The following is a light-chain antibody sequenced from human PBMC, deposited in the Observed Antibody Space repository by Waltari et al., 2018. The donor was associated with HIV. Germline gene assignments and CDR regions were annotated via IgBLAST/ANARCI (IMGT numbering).Light chain of an antibody. CDR3: QQANSFPIT. J-gene: IGKJ5*01. V-gene: IGKV1-12*01. CDR1: QGINSW. Sequence: DIQMTQSPSSVSASVGDRVTITCRASQGINSWLAWYQQKPGKAPKLLIHSASNLESGVPSRFSGSGSGTDFTLTISSLQPEDFATYYCQQANSFPITFGQGTRLEIK. CDR2: SAS.